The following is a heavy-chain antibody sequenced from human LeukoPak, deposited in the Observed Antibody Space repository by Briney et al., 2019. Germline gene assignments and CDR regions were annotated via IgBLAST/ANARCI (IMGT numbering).Heavy chain of an antibody. V-gene: IGHV4-59*10. CDR1: GGSFSGYY. CDR2: IYTSGST. J-gene: IGHJ6*03. CDR3: ASKACSGGSCYSGWNYYYYMDV. Sequence: SETLSLTCAVYGGSFSGYYWSWIRQPAGKGLEWIGRIYTSGSTNYNPSLKSRVTISVDTSKNQFSLKLSSVTAADTAVYYCASKACSGGSCYSGWNYYYYMDVWGKGTTVTVSS. D-gene: IGHD2-15*01.